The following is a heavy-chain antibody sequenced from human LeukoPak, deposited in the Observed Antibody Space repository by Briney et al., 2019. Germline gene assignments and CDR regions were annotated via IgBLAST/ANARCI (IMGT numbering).Heavy chain of an antibody. CDR3: AREFPSTTASYYFDY. Sequence: PGGSLRLSCAASGFTFSIYSMSWVRQAPGKGLEWVSNIKQDGSEKYYVDSVKGRFTISRDNTKNSLYLQINSLRAEDTAVYYCAREFPSTTASYYFDYWGQGTLVTVSS. D-gene: IGHD1-1*01. CDR2: IKQDGSEK. V-gene: IGHV3-7*01. CDR1: GFTFSIYS. J-gene: IGHJ4*02.